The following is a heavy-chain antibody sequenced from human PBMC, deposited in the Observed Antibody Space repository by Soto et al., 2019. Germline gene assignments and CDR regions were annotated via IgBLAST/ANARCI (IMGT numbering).Heavy chain of an antibody. J-gene: IGHJ6*03. CDR2: ISGSGGST. CDR3: AKVLPREYCSGCSCYHHHMDG. CDR1: GFTFSSYA. Sequence: EVQLLESGGGLVQPGGSLRLSCAASGFTFSSYAMSWFRQAPGKGLEWVSGISGSGGSTYYADSVKGRFTIYRDNSKNSLYLRMNSRRAEDTAVYYCAKVLPREYCSGCSCYHHHMDGWGRGTTVTVSS. D-gene: IGHD2-15*01. V-gene: IGHV3-23*01.